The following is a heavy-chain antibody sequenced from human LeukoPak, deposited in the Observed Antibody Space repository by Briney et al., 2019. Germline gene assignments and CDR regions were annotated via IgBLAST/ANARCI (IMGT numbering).Heavy chain of an antibody. Sequence: GESLKISCNASGYTFTNYWIGWVRQMPGKGLEWMGIIYPDDCDTKYSPSLQGHVTISVDESISTAYFQWSSLKASDTAIYYCSRHEVGGDSSSGYEYYYYMDVWGKGTAVTVFS. CDR3: SRHEVGGDSSSGYEYYYYMDV. D-gene: IGHD3-3*01. J-gene: IGHJ6*03. CDR1: GYTFTNYW. CDR2: IYPDDCDT. V-gene: IGHV5-51*01.